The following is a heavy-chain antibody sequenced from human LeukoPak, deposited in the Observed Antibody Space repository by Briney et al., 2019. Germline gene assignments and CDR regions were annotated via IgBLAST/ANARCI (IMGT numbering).Heavy chain of an antibody. Sequence: GGSLRLSCAASGFTFSNAWMSWVRQAPGKGLEWVGRIKSKTDGGTTDYAAPVKGRFTISRDDSKNTLYLQMNSLKTEDTAVYYCTTDRTTVTHYYLDYWGQGTLVTVSS. CDR1: GFTFSNAW. V-gene: IGHV3-15*01. D-gene: IGHD4-11*01. CDR2: IKSKTDGGTT. J-gene: IGHJ4*02. CDR3: TTDRTTVTHYYLDY.